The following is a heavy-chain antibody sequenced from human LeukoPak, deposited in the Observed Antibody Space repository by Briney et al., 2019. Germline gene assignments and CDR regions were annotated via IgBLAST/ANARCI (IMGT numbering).Heavy chain of an antibody. J-gene: IGHJ4*02. CDR2: ISWNSGSI. Sequence: LRLSCAASGFTFDDYAMHWVRQAPGKGLEWVSGISWNSGSIGYADSVKGRFTISRDNAKNSVYLQIHNLRAEDTAVYYCARDLGWLQSDYWGQGTLVTVSS. D-gene: IGHD5-24*01. V-gene: IGHV3-9*01. CDR3: ARDLGWLQSDY. CDR1: GFTFDDYA.